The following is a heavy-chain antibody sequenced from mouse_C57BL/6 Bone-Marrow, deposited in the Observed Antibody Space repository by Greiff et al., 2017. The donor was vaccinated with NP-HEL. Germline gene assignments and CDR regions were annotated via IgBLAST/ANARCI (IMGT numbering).Heavy chain of an antibody. Sequence: VQLQQSGPELVKPGASVKISCKASGYTFTDYYMNWVKQSHGKSLEWIGDINPNNGGTSYNQKFKGKATLTVDKSSSTAYMELRSLTSEDSAVYYCARGRITTVVEDDYWGQVTTLTVSS. V-gene: IGHV1-26*01. CDR2: INPNNGGT. D-gene: IGHD1-1*01. CDR1: GYTFTDYY. CDR3: ARGRITTVVEDDY. J-gene: IGHJ2*01.